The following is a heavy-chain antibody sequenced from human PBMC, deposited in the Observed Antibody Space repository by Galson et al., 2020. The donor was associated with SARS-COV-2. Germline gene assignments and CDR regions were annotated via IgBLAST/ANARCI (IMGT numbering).Heavy chain of an antibody. CDR1: GFTFSSYA. V-gene: IGHV3-30*01. CDR2: ISYDGSNK. Sequence: LKISCAASGFTFSSYAMHWVRQAPGKGLEWVAVISYDGSNKYYADSVKGRFTIPRDNSKNTLYLQMNSLRAEDTAVYYCARPMWIVAGAFDIWGQGTMVTVSS. D-gene: IGHD2-15*01. CDR3: ARPMWIVAGAFDI. J-gene: IGHJ3*02.